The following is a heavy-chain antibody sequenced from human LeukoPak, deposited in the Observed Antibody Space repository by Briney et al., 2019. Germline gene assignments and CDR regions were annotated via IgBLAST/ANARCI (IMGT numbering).Heavy chain of an antibody. D-gene: IGHD6-13*01. Sequence: SETLSLTCTVSGGSISSYYWSWIRQPPGKGLEWIGDIYYSGTTNYNPSLKSRVTISVDTSKNQFSLKLSSVTAADTAVYYWXXXXXIAAAQYGYWGQGTLVTVSS. V-gene: IGHV4-59*01. CDR3: XXXXXIAAAQYGY. J-gene: IGHJ4*02. CDR1: GGSISSYY. CDR2: IYYSGTT.